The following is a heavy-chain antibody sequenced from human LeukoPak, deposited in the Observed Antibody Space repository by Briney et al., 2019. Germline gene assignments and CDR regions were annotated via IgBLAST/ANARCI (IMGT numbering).Heavy chain of an antibody. CDR1: VFVLNTYY. J-gene: IGHJ4*02. Sequence: PGSTQRLPYAACVFVLNTYYIHWVRQAPARGLEGVALIWHDGWHKLFSNSLRDQITISRDNSKNTVSLQMNNLRLEDTAVYYCAREIFGSGSYPDFWGQGTLVTVSS. D-gene: IGHD3-10*01. CDR2: IWHDGWHK. CDR3: AREIFGSGSYPDF. V-gene: IGHV3-33*01.